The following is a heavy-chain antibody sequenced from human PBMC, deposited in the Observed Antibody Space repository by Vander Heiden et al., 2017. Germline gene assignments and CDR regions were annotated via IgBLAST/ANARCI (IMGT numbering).Heavy chain of an antibody. Sequence: QVQLVESGGGVVQPGRSLRLSCAASGFTFSGYGMHWVRQAPGKGLEWVAVISYDGSNKYYADSVKGRFTISRDNSKNTLYLQMNSLRAEDTAVYYCAKDFTVTTEGFDYWGQGTLVTVSS. V-gene: IGHV3-30*18. CDR1: GFTFSGYG. J-gene: IGHJ4*02. CDR3: AKDFTVTTEGFDY. D-gene: IGHD4-17*01. CDR2: ISYDGSNK.